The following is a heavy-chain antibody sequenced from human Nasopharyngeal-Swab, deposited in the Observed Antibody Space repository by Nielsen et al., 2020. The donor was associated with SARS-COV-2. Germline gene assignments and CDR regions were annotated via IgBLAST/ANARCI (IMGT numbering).Heavy chain of an antibody. D-gene: IGHD3-3*01. Sequence: GESLKISCAASGFTFSSYAMHWVRQAPGKGLEWVAVISYDGSNKYYADSVKGRFTISRDNSKSTLYLQLSSLRGDDTAVYYCVKDWRYEYPSYMDIWGKGTTIIVSS. CDR1: GFTFSSYA. CDR2: ISYDGSNK. CDR3: VKDWRYEYPSYMDI. J-gene: IGHJ6*03. V-gene: IGHV3-30*14.